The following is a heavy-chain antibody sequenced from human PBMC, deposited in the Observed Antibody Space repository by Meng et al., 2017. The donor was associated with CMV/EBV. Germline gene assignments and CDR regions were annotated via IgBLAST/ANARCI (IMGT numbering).Heavy chain of an antibody. Sequence: TFSSYAISWVRQAPGHGLEWMGGIIPIFGTANYAQKFQGRVTITTDESTSTAYMELSSLRSEDTAVYYCARSLRYCSSTSCYTPVGYWGQGTLVTVSS. CDR1: TFSSYA. CDR2: IIPIFGTA. V-gene: IGHV1-69*05. J-gene: IGHJ4*02. CDR3: ARSLRYCSSTSCYTPVGY. D-gene: IGHD2-2*02.